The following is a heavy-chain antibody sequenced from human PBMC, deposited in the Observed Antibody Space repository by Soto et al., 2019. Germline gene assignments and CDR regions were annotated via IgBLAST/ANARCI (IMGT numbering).Heavy chain of an antibody. CDR1: GGSISSSSYY. Sequence: SETLSLTCTVSGGSISSSSYYWGWIRQPPGKGLEWIGSIYYSGSTYYNPSLKSRVTTSVDTSKNQFSLKLSSVTAADTAVYYCARYGSGSYSFYPDYYYGMDVWGQGTTVTVSS. D-gene: IGHD3-10*01. J-gene: IGHJ6*02. V-gene: IGHV4-39*01. CDR2: IYYSGST. CDR3: ARYGSGSYSFYPDYYYGMDV.